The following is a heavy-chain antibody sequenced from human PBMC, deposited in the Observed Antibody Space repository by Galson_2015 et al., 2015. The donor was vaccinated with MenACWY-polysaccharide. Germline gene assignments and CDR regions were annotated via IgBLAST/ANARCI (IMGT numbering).Heavy chain of an antibody. Sequence: SLRLSCAASGFTFSSYAMSWVRQTPGKGLEWVSAISYSGDNTYYADSVKGRFTVSRDNSKNTLDLQMNSLKAEDTAIYYCASQGELLPIGAFDIWGQGTMVTVSS. CDR1: GFTFSSYA. J-gene: IGHJ3*02. D-gene: IGHD1-26*01. CDR2: ISYSGDNT. V-gene: IGHV3-23*01. CDR3: ASQGELLPIGAFDI.